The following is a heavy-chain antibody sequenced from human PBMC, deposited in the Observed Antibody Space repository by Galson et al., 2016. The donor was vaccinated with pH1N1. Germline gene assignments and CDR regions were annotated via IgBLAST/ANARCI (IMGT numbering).Heavy chain of an antibody. CDR1: GDSVSSNSAT. CDR2: TYYRSKWYN. V-gene: IGHV6-1*01. Sequence: CAISGDSVSSNSATWNWIRQSPSRGLEWLGRTYYRSKWYNDYAESVKSRIIISPDTSKNQLSLRLNSVTPADTAVYYCARGVIDYDFWCGYQDHAAFDSWGQGTMVIVSS. J-gene: IGHJ3*02. D-gene: IGHD3-3*01. CDR3: ARGVIDYDFWCGYQDHAAFDS.